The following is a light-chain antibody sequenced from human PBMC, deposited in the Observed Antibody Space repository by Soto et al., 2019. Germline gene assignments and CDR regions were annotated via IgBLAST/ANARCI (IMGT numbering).Light chain of an antibody. CDR2: GAS. J-gene: IGKJ1*01. V-gene: IGKV3D-15*01. CDR3: HHYGDLPRET. CDR1: QSVTSN. Sequence: ETVITQSPATLAVPPGARATLSCRASQSVTSNLAWFQQKPGQAPRLLIYGASTRATGISDRFSGSGSGADFTLTISRLEPEDAGVYYCHHYGDLPRETFGQGTKVDI.